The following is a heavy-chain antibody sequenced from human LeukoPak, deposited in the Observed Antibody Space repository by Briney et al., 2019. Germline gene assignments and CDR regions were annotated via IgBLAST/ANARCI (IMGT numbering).Heavy chain of an antibody. CDR3: ARGRYDFWSGYYFYFDY. V-gene: IGHV4-34*01. J-gene: IGHJ4*02. Sequence: SETLSLTCAVYGGSFSGYYWSWLRQPPGKGLEWIGEINHSGSTNYNPSLKSRVTISVDTSKNQFSLKLSSVTAADTAVYYCARGRYDFWSGYYFYFDYWGQGTLVTVSS. D-gene: IGHD3-3*01. CDR1: GGSFSGYY. CDR2: INHSGST.